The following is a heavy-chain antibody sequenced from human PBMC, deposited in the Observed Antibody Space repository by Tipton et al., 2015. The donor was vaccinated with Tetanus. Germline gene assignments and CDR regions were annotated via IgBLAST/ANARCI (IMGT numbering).Heavy chain of an antibody. CDR1: GFTFSSYW. Sequence: SLRLSCAASGFTFSSYWMSWVRQAPGKGLEWVANIKQDGSEKYYVDSVKGRFTISRDNAKNSLYLQMNSLRAEDTAVYYCATLDRGYYHDVQIDYWGQGTLVTVSS. J-gene: IGHJ4*02. CDR3: ATLDRGYYHDVQIDY. D-gene: IGHD3-22*01. CDR2: IKQDGSEK. V-gene: IGHV3-7*01.